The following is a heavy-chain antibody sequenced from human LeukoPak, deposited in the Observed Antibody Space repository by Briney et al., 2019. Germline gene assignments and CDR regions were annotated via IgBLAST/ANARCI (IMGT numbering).Heavy chain of an antibody. CDR1: GGSISSYY. D-gene: IGHD1-7*01. V-gene: IGHV4-59*01. Sequence: SETLSLTCTVSGGSISSYYWSWIRQPPGTGLEWIGYIYYSGSTNYNPSLKSRVTISVDTSKNQFSLKLSSVTAADTAVYYCARAGGYNWNSLSNDYWGQGTLVTVSS. J-gene: IGHJ4*02. CDR3: ARAGGYNWNSLSNDY. CDR2: IYYSGST.